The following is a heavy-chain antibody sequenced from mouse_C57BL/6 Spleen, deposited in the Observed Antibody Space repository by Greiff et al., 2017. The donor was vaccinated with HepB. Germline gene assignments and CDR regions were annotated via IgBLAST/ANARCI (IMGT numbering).Heavy chain of an antibody. J-gene: IGHJ1*03. CDR3: TYGYYYDV. CDR2: IDPENGDT. Sequence: VQLKQSGAELVRPGASVKLSCTASGFNIKDDYMHWVKQRPEQGLEWIGWIDPENGDTEYASKFQGKATITADTSSNTAYLQLSSLTSEDTAVYYCTYGYYYDVWGTGTTVTVSS. D-gene: IGHD2-2*01. CDR1: GFNIKDDY. V-gene: IGHV14-4*01.